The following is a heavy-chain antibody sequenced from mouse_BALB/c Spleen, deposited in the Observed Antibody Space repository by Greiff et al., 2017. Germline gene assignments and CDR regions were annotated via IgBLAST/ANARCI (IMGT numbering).Heavy chain of an antibody. CDR2: TYWDDDK. D-gene: IGHD1-1*01. CDR3: ARKNYVDAMDY. V-gene: IGHV8-12*01. Sequence: QVTLKVSGPGILQPSQTLSLTCSFSGFSLSTSGMGVSWIRQPSGKGLEWLAHTYWDDDKRYNPSLKSRLTISKDTSRNQVFLKITSVDTADTATYYCARKNYVDAMDYWGQGTSVTVSS. CDR1: GFSLSTSGMG. J-gene: IGHJ4*01.